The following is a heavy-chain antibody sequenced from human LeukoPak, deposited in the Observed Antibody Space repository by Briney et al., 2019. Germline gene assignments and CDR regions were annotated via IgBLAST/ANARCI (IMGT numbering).Heavy chain of an antibody. J-gene: IGHJ3*02. Sequence: GGSLRLSCAASGFTFSSSNMHWVRQAPGKGLEWVSFISGSSTATQYADSVKGRFTISRDIGRKALYLQMNSLRDEDTAVYYCARGGGRSYSDAFDIWGRGTVVTVSS. CDR1: GFTFSSSN. CDR2: ISGSSTAT. V-gene: IGHV3-48*02. D-gene: IGHD1-26*01. CDR3: ARGGGRSYSDAFDI.